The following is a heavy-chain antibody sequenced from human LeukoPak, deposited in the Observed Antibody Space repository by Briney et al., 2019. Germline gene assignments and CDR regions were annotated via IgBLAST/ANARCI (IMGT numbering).Heavy chain of an antibody. CDR3: ARYYGSGRDTDYWGHGTLVTVSSGQRDHGHHLYMDV. Sequence: SETLSLTCTVSGGSISNSNYYWGWIRQPPGKGLEWIGSIFYDGSTDYNPSLRSRVTISVDTSKNHFSLKLISVTATDTAIYFCARYYGSGRDTDYWGHGTLVTVSSGQRDHGHHLYMDVWGKGTTVTISS. CDR1: GGSISNSNYY. CDR2: IFYDGST. V-gene: IGHV4-39*02. J-gene: IGHJ6*03. D-gene: IGHD3-10*01.